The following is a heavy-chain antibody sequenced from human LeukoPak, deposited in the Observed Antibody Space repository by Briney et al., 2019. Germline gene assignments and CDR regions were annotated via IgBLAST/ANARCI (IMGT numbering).Heavy chain of an antibody. D-gene: IGHD3-10*01. CDR1: GGTFSSYA. Sequence: SVKVSCKASGGTFSSYAISWVRQAPGQGFEWMGGIIPIFGTANYAQKFQGRVTITADESTSTAYMELSSLRSEDTAVYYCAVWFGELSPFDYWGRGTLVTVSS. V-gene: IGHV1-69*13. J-gene: IGHJ4*02. CDR2: IIPIFGTA. CDR3: AVWFGELSPFDY.